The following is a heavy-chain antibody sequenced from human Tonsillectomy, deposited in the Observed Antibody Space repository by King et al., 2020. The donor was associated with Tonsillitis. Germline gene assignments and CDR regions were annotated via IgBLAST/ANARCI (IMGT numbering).Heavy chain of an antibody. CDR1: GYTFTKYD. CDR3: AMHRRSEYGDY. Sequence: QLVQSGAEVKKPGASVKVSCKASGYTFTKYDINWVRQATGQGLEWMGWMNPNSGNTGYAQKFQGRVTMTRDTSISTAYMELSSLRSKDTAVYYCAMHRRSEYGDYWGQGTLVTVSS. V-gene: IGHV1-8*01. CDR2: MNPNSGNT. D-gene: IGHD4-17*01. J-gene: IGHJ4*02.